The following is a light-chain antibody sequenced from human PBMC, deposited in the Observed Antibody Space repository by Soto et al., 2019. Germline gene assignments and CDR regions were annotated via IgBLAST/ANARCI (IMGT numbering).Light chain of an antibody. CDR3: QQHGSSPET. Sequence: EIVLTQSPGTLSLSPGERATLSCRASQSVSSIYLAWYQQKPGQAPRLLIYGASSRATGIPDRFSGSGSGTDFTLTISRLEPEDVAVYYCQQHGSSPETFGQGTKVEIK. J-gene: IGKJ1*01. CDR1: QSVSSIY. V-gene: IGKV3-20*01. CDR2: GAS.